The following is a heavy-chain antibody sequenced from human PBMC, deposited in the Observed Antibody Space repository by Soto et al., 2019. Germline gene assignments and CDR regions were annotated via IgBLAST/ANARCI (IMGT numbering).Heavy chain of an antibody. CDR1: GGSFSSYY. J-gene: IGHJ5*02. Sequence: QVQLQQWGDGLLKPSETLSLTCAVYGGSFSSYYWNWIRQSPGKGLEWIGDINRIGSANYNPSLRGGVTMSVDSSKNQVYLRLTSVTAADTAMYYCARGGVDMIRGITGKRTWLDPWGQGTLVIVS. CDR3: ARGGVDMIRGITGKRTWLDP. V-gene: IGHV4-34*01. D-gene: IGHD3-10*01. CDR2: INRIGSA.